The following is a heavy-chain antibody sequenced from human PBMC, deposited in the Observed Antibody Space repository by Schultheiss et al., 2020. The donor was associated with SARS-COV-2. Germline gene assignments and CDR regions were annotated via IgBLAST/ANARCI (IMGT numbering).Heavy chain of an antibody. Sequence: GESLKISCAASGFSFSNHAMTWVRQAPGKGPEWVSTISPSGESTYYTDSVKDRFAVSRDNSKNTLYLQMNSLRAEDTAVYYCAPDGDYGHWGQGTLVTVSS. CDR2: ISPSGEST. J-gene: IGHJ4*02. CDR3: APDGDYGH. CDR1: GFSFSNHA. D-gene: IGHD4-17*01. V-gene: IGHV3-23*01.